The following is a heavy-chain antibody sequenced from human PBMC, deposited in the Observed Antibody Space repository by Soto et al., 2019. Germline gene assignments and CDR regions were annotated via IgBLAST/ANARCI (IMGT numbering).Heavy chain of an antibody. V-gene: IGHV3-33*06. J-gene: IGHJ6*03. CDR1: GFTFSSYG. D-gene: IGHD3-3*01. Sequence: GGSLRLSCAASGFTFSSYGMHWVRQAPGKGLEWVAVIWYDGSNKYYADSVKGRFTISRDNPKNTLYLQMNSLRAEDTAVYYCAKGERFLEWYSPGYYYYMDVWGKGTTVTVSS. CDR3: AKGERFLEWYSPGYYYYMDV. CDR2: IWYDGSNK.